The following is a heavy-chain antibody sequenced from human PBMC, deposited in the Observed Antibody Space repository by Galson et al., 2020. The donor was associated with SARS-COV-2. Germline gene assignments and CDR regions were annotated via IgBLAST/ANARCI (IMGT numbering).Heavy chain of an antibody. CDR1: SNYW. V-gene: IGHV3-74*01. CDR3: ANVEMTRGY. CDR2: ISSDGSST. Sequence: SNYWMHWVRQAPGKGLVWVSRISSDGSSTNYADSVRGRFTISRDNAKNRLYLQMNSLRDEDTSIYYCANVEMTRGYWGQGTLVTVSS. J-gene: IGHJ4*02.